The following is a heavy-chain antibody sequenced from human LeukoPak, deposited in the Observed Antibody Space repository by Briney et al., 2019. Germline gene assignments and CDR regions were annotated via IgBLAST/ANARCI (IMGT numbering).Heavy chain of an antibody. CDR1: GYTFTSYY. Sequence: RWASVKVSCKASGYTFTSYYMHWVRQAPGQGLEWMGWMSPNSGNRGYAQKFQGRVTITTNTSISTAYMELSSLRSEDTAVYYCARARASYYDSNGYYQPYYFDYWGQGTLVTVSS. D-gene: IGHD3-22*01. J-gene: IGHJ4*02. V-gene: IGHV1-8*03. CDR2: MSPNSGNR. CDR3: ARARASYYDSNGYYQPYYFDY.